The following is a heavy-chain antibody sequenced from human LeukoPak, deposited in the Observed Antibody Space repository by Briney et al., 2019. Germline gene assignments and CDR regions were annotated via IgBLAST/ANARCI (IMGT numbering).Heavy chain of an antibody. CDR2: IYYSGST. CDR3: AKWGELSGIDY. D-gene: IGHD3-16*02. V-gene: IGHV4-59*08. CDR1: SGSISSYY. J-gene: IGHJ4*02. Sequence: SETLSLTCTVSSGSISSYYWSWIRQPPGKGLEWIGYIYYSGSTNYNPSLKSRVTISVDTSKNQFSLKLSSVTAADTAVYYCAKWGELSGIDYWGQGTLVTVSS.